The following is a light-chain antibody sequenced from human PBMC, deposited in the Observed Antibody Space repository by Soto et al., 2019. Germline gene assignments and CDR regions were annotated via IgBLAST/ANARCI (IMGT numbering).Light chain of an antibody. CDR1: QSVTSN. J-gene: IGKJ5*01. Sequence: ERVVTRSPATVSVSPGEKFTLSCRASQSVTSNLALYQQKPGQAPGLLLYDASNRATGIPARLSCSGSGADLTPTIGGLEPRGFAIYFCQQRRNRPPAIGQGTRMEV. CDR2: DAS. V-gene: IGKV3-11*01. CDR3: QQRRNRPPA.